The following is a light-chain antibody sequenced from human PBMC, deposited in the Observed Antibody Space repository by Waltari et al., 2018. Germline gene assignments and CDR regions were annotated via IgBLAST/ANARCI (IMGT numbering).Light chain of an antibody. CDR3: QVWDSSSNAV. J-gene: IGLJ2*01. CDR1: NIGRRN. CDR2: RDN. V-gene: IGLV3-9*01. Sequence: SFDLTQPLSVSVALGQTARLTCGGDNIGRRNVHWYQQKPGQALILVIYRDNNRPSGIPERLSGSNSGNTATLSISRAQAGDEADYFCQVWDSSSNAVFGGGTKLTVL.